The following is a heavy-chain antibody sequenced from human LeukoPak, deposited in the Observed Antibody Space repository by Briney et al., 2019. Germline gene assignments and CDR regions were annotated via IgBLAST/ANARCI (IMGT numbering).Heavy chain of an antibody. Sequence: KSGGSLRLSCAASGFTFSYYSLNWVRQAPGKGLEWVSSISTSSSYIYYADSVKGRFTISRHNAKSSLYLQMNSLRAEDTAVYYCARPHGKDPVAGTPIGYWGQGTLVTVSS. CDR3: ARPHGKDPVAGTPIGY. J-gene: IGHJ4*02. CDR2: ISTSSSYI. CDR1: GFTFSYYS. D-gene: IGHD6-19*01. V-gene: IGHV3-21*01.